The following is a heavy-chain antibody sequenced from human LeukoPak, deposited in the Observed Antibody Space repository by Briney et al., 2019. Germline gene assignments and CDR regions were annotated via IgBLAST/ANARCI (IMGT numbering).Heavy chain of an antibody. CDR2: IYYSGST. Sequence: SETLSLTCTVSGGSISSGDYYWSWIRQPPGKGLEWIGYIYYSGSTYYNPSPKSRVTISVDTSKNQFSLKLSSVTAADTAVYYCARDGLSPVVPNCSSTSCYDYYYGMDVWGQGTTVTVSS. CDR3: ARDGLSPVVPNCSSTSCYDYYYGMDV. J-gene: IGHJ6*02. CDR1: GGSISSGDYY. D-gene: IGHD2-2*01. V-gene: IGHV4-30-4*01.